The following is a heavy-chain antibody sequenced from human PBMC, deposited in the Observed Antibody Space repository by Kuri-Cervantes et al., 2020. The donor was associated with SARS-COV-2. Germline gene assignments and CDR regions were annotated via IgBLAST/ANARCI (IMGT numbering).Heavy chain of an antibody. Sequence: SETLSLTCTASGGSISSSSYYWGWIRQPPGQGLEWIGSIYYSGSNYYNPSLKSRVTISVDTSKNQFALKLSSVTAADTAVYYWARHRAHWVLPSHPYYMDVWGKGTTVTVSS. CDR2: IYYSGSN. V-gene: IGHV4-39*01. D-gene: IGHD1-26*01. CDR3: ARHRAHWVLPSHPYYMDV. J-gene: IGHJ6*03. CDR1: GGSISSSSYY.